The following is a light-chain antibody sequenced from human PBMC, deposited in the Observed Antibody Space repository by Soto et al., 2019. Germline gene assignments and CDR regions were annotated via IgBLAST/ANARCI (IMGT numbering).Light chain of an antibody. CDR1: QGINIF. Sequence: DIQMTQSPSFVSASVGDRVTITCRASQGINIFLAWFQQKPGKAPNLLISAASTLQSGVPSRFGGSGSETEFTLTITSLQPEDSATYYCQQRNSYPRTFGQGTK. V-gene: IGKV1-9*01. CDR2: AAS. CDR3: QQRNSYPRT. J-gene: IGKJ2*01.